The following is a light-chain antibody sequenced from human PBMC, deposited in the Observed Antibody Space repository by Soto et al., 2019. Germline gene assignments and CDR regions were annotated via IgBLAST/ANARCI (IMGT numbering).Light chain of an antibody. Sequence: EIVMTQSPATLSVSPGERATLSCRASQSVRSSLAWYQHKPGQVPRLLIYGASTRATGVPVRFSGSGSGTDFTLSISSLQAGDVAVYYCQHYNQWPPFTFGPGTKVDIK. CDR3: QHYNQWPPFT. V-gene: IGKV3-15*01. J-gene: IGKJ3*01. CDR2: GAS. CDR1: QSVRSS.